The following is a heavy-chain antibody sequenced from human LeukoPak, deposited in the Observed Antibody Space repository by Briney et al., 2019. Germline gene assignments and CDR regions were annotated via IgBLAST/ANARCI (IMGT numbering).Heavy chain of an antibody. D-gene: IGHD3-10*01. CDR3: ARYNSLFRGVTTSDY. J-gene: IGHJ4*02. V-gene: IGHV1-18*01. CDR2: IGRVTSNSGDV. CDR1: GYSFSNYG. Sequence: GTSVKVSCKTSGYSFSNYGISWVRQAPGQGLEWMGRIGRVTSNSGDVTYAPKFQDRVTMTTDTSTTTAYMELRSLRFDDTAVYFCARYNSLFRGVTTSDYRGQGTLVTVSS.